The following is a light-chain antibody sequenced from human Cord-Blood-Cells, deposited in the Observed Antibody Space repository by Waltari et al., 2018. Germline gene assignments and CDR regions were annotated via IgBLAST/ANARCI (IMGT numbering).Light chain of an antibody. V-gene: IGKV3-11*01. CDR2: DAS. CDR1: QSVSSY. Sequence: EIVLTQSPATLSLSPGARATLSCRASQSVSSYLAWYQQKPGQAPRLLIYDASNRATGIPARFSGSGSGTDFTPTISSLEPEDYAVYYCQQRSNWQLTFGGGTKVEIK. CDR3: QQRSNWQLT. J-gene: IGKJ4*01.